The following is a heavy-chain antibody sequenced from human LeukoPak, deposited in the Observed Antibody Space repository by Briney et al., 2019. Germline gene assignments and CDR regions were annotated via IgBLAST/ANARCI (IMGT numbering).Heavy chain of an antibody. Sequence: GGSLRLSCAVSGLTFSRYAMSWVRQAPGKGLEWVSVIYTGGRRDYGDSVRGRFSISRDNSKNTVSLQMNSLRGDDTALYYCARGQAYCGSDCYSDWGQGTLVTVSA. CDR3: ARGQAYCGSDCYSD. CDR2: IYTGGRR. V-gene: IGHV3-66*01. D-gene: IGHD2-21*02. CDR1: GLTFSRYA. J-gene: IGHJ4*02.